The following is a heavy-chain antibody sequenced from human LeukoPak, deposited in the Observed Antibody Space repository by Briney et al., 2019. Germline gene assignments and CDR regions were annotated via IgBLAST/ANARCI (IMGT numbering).Heavy chain of an antibody. CDR2: IYYSGST. J-gene: IGHJ4*02. D-gene: IGHD5-18*01. V-gene: IGHV4-61*08. CDR1: GGSVSSGGYY. Sequence: SETLSLTCSVSGGSVSSGGYYWSWIRQPPGKGLEWIGYIYYSGSTNYNPSLESRVTISVDTSKNQFSLKLSSVTAADTAVYYCARVLGPTAPSAVQLWFLFDYWGQGTLVTVSS. CDR3: ARVLGPTAPSAVQLWFLFDY.